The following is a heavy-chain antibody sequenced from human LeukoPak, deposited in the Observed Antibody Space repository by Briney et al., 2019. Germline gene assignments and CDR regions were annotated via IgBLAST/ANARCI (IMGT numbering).Heavy chain of an antibody. CDR2: IYTSGST. D-gene: IGHD3-10*01. Sequence: SETLSLTCTVSGGSISSHYWSWIRQPPGKGLEWIGYIYTSGSTNYNPSLKSRVTISVDTSKNQFSLKLSSVTAADTAVYYCARENLITMVRGRDNWFDPWGQGTLVTVSS. CDR3: ARENLITMVRGRDNWFDP. CDR1: GGSISSHY. J-gene: IGHJ5*02. V-gene: IGHV4-4*09.